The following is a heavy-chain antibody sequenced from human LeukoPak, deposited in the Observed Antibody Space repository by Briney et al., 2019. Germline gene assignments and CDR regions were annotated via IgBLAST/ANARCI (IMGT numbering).Heavy chain of an antibody. J-gene: IGHJ4*02. V-gene: IGHV3-30-3*01. Sequence: PGGSLRLSCAASGFTFSSYAMHWVRQAPGKGLEWVAVISYDGSNKYYADSVKGRFTISRDNSKNTLYLQMNGLRAEDTAVYYCARDPDSNYAPNYFDYWGQGTLVTVSS. D-gene: IGHD4-11*01. CDR1: GFTFSSYA. CDR2: ISYDGSNK. CDR3: ARDPDSNYAPNYFDY.